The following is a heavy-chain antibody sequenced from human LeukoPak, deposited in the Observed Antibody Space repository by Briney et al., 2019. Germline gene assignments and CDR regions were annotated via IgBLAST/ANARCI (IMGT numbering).Heavy chain of an antibody. D-gene: IGHD3-10*01. J-gene: IGHJ4*02. CDR2: ISSSGSFI. CDR1: GFTFSSYN. Sequence: GGSLRLSCAASGFTFSSYNMNWVRQAPGEGLEWVSFISSSGSFIEYADSAKGRFTISRDNAKNSLYLQMSSLRAEDTAVYYCARRKASTDGEIDYWGQGTLVTVSS. CDR3: ARRKASTDGEIDY. V-gene: IGHV3-48*01.